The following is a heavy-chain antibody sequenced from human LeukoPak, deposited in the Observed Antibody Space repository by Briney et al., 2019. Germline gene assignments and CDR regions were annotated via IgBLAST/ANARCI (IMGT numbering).Heavy chain of an antibody. V-gene: IGHV4-59*01. CDR3: ASAYYYDSSGAFDY. J-gene: IGHJ4*02. CDR2: IYYSGST. Sequence: SETLSLTCTVSGGSISSYYWSWIRQPPGKGLEWIGYIYYSGSTNYNPSLKSRVTISIDTSKNQFSLKLSSVTAADTAVYYCASAYYYDSSGAFDYWGQGTLVTVSS. CDR1: GGSISSYY. D-gene: IGHD3-22*01.